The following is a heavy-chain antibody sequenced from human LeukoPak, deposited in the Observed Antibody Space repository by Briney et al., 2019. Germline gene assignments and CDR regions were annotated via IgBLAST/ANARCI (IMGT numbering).Heavy chain of an antibody. CDR2: ISSSDSTI. J-gene: IGHJ5*02. Sequence: PGGSLRLSCAASGFTFGSYEMNWVRQAPGKGLEWVSYISSSDSTIHYADSVKGRFTISRDNAKNSLYLQMNSLRAEDTAVYYCARERVNWFDPWGQGTLVTVSS. CDR3: ARERVNWFDP. V-gene: IGHV3-48*03. CDR1: GFTFGSYE.